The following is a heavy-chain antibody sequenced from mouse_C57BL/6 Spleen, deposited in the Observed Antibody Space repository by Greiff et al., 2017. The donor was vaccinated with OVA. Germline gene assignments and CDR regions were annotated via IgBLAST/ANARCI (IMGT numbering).Heavy chain of an antibody. J-gene: IGHJ1*03. CDR2: ISSGSSTI. CDR1: GFTFSDYG. CDR3: ARENYYGSSYDWYFDV. V-gene: IGHV5-17*01. Sequence: DVKLVESGGGLVKPGGSLKLSCAASGFTFSDYGMHWVRQAPEKGLEWVAYISSGSSTIYYADTVKGRFTISRDNAKNTLFLQMTSLRSEDTAMYYCARENYYGSSYDWYFDVWGTGTTVTVSS. D-gene: IGHD1-1*01.